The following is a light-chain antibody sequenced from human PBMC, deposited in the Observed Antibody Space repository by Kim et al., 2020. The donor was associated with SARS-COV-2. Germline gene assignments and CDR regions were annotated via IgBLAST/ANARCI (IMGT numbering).Light chain of an antibody. V-gene: IGKV1-27*01. CDR3: QKYDGAPFT. Sequence: TSIGDRVTITCRARQDIRTYLAWYQQKPGIPPKLLIYGTSTLKPAGPSRFSGSGFGTDFTLTISSLRPEDVATYYCQKYDGAPFTFGPGTKVDIK. CDR2: GTS. J-gene: IGKJ3*01. CDR1: QDIRTY.